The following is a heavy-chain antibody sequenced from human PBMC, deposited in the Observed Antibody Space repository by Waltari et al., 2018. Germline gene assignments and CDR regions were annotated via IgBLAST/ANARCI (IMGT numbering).Heavy chain of an antibody. Sequence: EVQLVESGGGLVQPGGSLRLSCAASGFTFSSYSMNWVRQAPGKGLEWVSYISSSSSTIYYADSVKGRFTISRDNAKNSLYLQMNSLRAEDTAVYYCARTYYYDSSGPLGYWGQGTLVTVSS. V-gene: IGHV3-48*04. CDR1: GFTFSSYS. CDR2: ISSSSSTI. CDR3: ARTYYYDSSGPLGY. J-gene: IGHJ4*02. D-gene: IGHD3-22*01.